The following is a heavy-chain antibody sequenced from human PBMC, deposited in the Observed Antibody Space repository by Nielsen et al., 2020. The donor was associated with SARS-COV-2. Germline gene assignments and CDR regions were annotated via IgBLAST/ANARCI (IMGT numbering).Heavy chain of an antibody. D-gene: IGHD6-13*01. CDR3: ARHLFSSSWYYFDY. CDR2: IDPSDSYT. Sequence: GESLKISCQGSGFSFTSYWISWVRQMPGKGLEWMGRIDPSDSYTNYSPSFQGHVTISADKSISTAYLQWSSLKASDTAMYYCARHLFSSSWYYFDYWGQGTLVTVSS. CDR1: GFSFTSYW. V-gene: IGHV5-10-1*01. J-gene: IGHJ4*02.